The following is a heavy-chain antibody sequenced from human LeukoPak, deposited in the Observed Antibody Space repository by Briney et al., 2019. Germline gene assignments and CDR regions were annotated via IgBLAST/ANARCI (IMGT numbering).Heavy chain of an antibody. CDR1: GGSFSGYY. CDR3: ARLGNNRDFDY. V-gene: IGHV4-34*01. D-gene: IGHD5-24*01. J-gene: IGHJ4*02. Sequence: SSETLSLTCAVYGGSFSGYYWSWIRQPPGKGLEWIGEINHSGSTNYNPSLKSRVTISVDTSKNQFSLKLSSVTAADTAVYYCARLGNNRDFDYWGQGTLVTVSS. CDR2: INHSGST.